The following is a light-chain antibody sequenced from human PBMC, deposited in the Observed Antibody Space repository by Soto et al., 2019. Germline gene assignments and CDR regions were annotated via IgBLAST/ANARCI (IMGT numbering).Light chain of an antibody. CDR1: QSVSSN. CDR2: GAS. J-gene: IGKJ1*01. Sequence: IVMTQSPATLSVSPGERATLSCRASQSVSSNLAWYQQKPDQAPRLLIYGASTRATGIPARFSGSGSGTEFTLTIRSLQSEDFAVYYCQQYNTWPPWTFGQGTKVEIK. CDR3: QQYNTWPPWT. V-gene: IGKV3-15*01.